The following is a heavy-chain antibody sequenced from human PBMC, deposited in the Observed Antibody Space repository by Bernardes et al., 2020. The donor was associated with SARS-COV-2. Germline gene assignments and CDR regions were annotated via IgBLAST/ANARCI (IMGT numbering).Heavy chain of an antibody. CDR1: SVSISSHY. Sequence: SESLSLTCTVSSVSISSHYWSWIRRPPGKGLEWIWSMRDGGKTYGNPSLKSRVTISVDRSTQQFSLKLTSVSSADTAVYYCARDLGTTVTSGLGWFDPWGQGSPVTVSS. D-gene: IGHD4-17*01. CDR3: ARDLGTTVTSGLGWFDP. V-gene: IGHV4-59*11. CDR2: MRDGGKT. J-gene: IGHJ5*02.